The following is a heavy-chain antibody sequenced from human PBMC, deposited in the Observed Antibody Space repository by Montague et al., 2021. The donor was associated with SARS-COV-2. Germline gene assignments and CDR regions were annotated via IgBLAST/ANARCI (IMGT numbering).Heavy chain of an antibody. V-gene: IGHV4-39*01. Sequence: SETLSLTCTVSGGSISSSSYYWGWIRQPPGKGLEWIGSIYYSGSTYYNPSLKSRVTISVDTSKNQFSLKLSSVTAADTAVYYCARQSPVTTKVVVISGRFDYWGQGTLVTVSS. D-gene: IGHD3-22*01. CDR1: GGSISSSSYY. CDR2: IYYSGST. J-gene: IGHJ4*02. CDR3: ARQSPVTTKVVVISGRFDY.